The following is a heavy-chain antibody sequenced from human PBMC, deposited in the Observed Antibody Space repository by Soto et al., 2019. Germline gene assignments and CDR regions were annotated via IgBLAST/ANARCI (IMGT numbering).Heavy chain of an antibody. D-gene: IGHD6-6*01. CDR3: ARDKYSSSSRTDYYYYGMDV. CDR2: IIPIFGTA. CDR1: GGTFSRYA. J-gene: IGHJ6*02. V-gene: IGHV1-69*13. Sequence: ASVKVSCKASGGTFSRYAIIWVRQAPGRGLEWMGGIIPIFGTANYAQKFQGRVTITADESTSTAYMELSSLRSEDTAVYYCARDKYSSSSRTDYYYYGMDVWGQGTTVTVSS.